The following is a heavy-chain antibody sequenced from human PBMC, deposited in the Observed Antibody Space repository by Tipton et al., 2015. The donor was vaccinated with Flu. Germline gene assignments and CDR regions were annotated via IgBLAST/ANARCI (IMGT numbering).Heavy chain of an antibody. CDR2: IYWDDDK. V-gene: IGHV2-5*02. D-gene: IGHD1-7*01. J-gene: IGHJ3*02. CDR1: GFSLSTSGVG. CDR3: ARRYNWNYSDAFDI. Sequence: LVKPSQTLTLTCTFSGFSLSTSGVGVGWIRQPPGKALEWLALIYWDDDKRYSPSLKSRLTITKDTSKNQVVLTMTNMDPVDTATYYCARRYNWNYSDAFDIWGQGTMVTVSS.